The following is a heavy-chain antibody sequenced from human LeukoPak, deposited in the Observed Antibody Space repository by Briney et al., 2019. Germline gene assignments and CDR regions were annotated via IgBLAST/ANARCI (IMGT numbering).Heavy chain of an antibody. CDR1: GYTFTSYY. J-gene: IGHJ4*02. V-gene: IGHV1-46*01. D-gene: IGHD4-17*01. CDR2: INPSGGST. CDR3: ARDQTYGDYGGVPDY. Sequence: ASVKVSCKASGYTFTSYYMHWVRQAPGQGLEWMGIINPSGGSTSYAQKFQGRVTLTRDTSTSTVYMELSSLRSEDTAVYYCARDQTYGDYGGVPDYWGQGTLVTVSS.